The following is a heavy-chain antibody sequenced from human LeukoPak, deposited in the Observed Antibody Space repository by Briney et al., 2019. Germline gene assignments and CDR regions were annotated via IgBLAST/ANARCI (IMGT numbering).Heavy chain of an antibody. CDR2: ISPNGDWT. D-gene: IGHD2-15*01. V-gene: IGHV3-23*01. Sequence: GGSVRLSCVASGFSFSSYAMNWVRQTPGQGLERVSIISPNGDWTNYADSVKGRFTISRDSSKNTLYLQMNSLRAEDTAMYYCAKMVGSKYPIEYWGQGTLVTVSS. CDR1: GFSFSSYA. CDR3: AKMVGSKYPIEY. J-gene: IGHJ4*02.